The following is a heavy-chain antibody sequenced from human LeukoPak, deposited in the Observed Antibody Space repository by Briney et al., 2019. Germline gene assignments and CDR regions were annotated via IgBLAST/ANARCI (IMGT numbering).Heavy chain of an antibody. CDR3: ARTLVRGLPGMDV. D-gene: IGHD3-10*01. CDR2: MNPNSGHT. CDR1: GYTFASYD. V-gene: IGHV1-8*01. J-gene: IGHJ6*02. Sequence: GASVTVSCKASGYTFASYDINWVRQATGQGLEYLGWMNPNSGHTGYAQKFQGRFTMTWDTSVSTAYMELSSLSSEDTAIYYCARTLVRGLPGMDVWGQGTTVTVSS.